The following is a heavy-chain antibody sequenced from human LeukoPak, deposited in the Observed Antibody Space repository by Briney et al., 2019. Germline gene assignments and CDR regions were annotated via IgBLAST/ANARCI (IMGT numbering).Heavy chain of an antibody. CDR1: GGSFSGYY. Sequence: PSETLSLTCAVYGGSFSGYYWSWIRQPPGKGLEWIGEINHSGSTNYNPSLKSRVTISVDTSKNQFSLKLSSVTAADTAVYYCARLKLYGGNLDSIRSFDYWGQGTLVTVSS. D-gene: IGHD4-17*01. J-gene: IGHJ4*02. CDR3: ARLKLYGGNLDSIRSFDY. CDR2: INHSGST. V-gene: IGHV4-34*01.